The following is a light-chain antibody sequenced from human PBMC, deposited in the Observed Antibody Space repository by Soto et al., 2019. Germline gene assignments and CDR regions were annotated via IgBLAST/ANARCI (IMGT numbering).Light chain of an antibody. CDR1: SSDVGDYNY. J-gene: IGLJ1*01. CDR2: DVT. V-gene: IGLV2-14*01. Sequence: QSVLTQPASVSGPPGQSITISCTGTSSDVGDYNYVSWYQHHPGKAPRLVIYDVTNRPSGISDRFSGSKSGNTASLTISGLLAEDEADYYCTSYTSSSTYVFGTGTKVTVL. CDR3: TSYTSSSTYV.